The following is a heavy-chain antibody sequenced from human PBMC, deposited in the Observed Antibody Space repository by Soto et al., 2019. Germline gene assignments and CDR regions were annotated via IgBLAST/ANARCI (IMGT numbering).Heavy chain of an antibody. V-gene: IGHV1-2*02. D-gene: IGHD6-19*01. Sequence: ASVKVSCKASGYIFTGYYIHWVRQAPGQGLEWMGWIDPNNDGTNFVQKFQGRVTMTRDTSISTAYIELSGLRSDDTAVCYCARDSGYSTGFRPWGQGTLVTVSS. J-gene: IGHJ5*02. CDR3: ARDSGYSTGFRP. CDR1: GYIFTGYY. CDR2: IDPNNDGT.